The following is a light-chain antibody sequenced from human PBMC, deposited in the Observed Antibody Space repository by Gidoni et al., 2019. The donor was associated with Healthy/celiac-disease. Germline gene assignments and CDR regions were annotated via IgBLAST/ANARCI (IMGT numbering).Light chain of an antibody. V-gene: IGKV1-39*01. J-gene: IGKJ2*01. CDR1: QNIGGY. CDR2: GAT. Sequence: DIQMTQSPSSLSASVGDRVTITCRASQNIGGYLNWYQHKPGKAPELLIFGATNLHSGAPPRFSGSVSGTDFSLTISSLQPEDFASYYCQQCYSTSYTFGQGTKVEIK. CDR3: QQCYSTSYT.